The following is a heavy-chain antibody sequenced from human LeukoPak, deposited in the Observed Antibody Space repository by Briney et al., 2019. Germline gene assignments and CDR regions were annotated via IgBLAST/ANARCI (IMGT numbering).Heavy chain of an antibody. D-gene: IGHD2-15*01. V-gene: IGHV1-69*13. CDR3: ARVSCSGGSCYPFDP. CDR2: SIPIFGTA. CDR1: GGTFSSYA. Sequence: SVKVSCKASGGTFSSYAISWVRQAPGQGGEWVGGSIPIFGTANYVQRFQGGGTITAEESTSTSAIEVRSVRSDDTAVYYCARVSCSGGSCYPFDPWGPGTLVTVSS. J-gene: IGHJ5*02.